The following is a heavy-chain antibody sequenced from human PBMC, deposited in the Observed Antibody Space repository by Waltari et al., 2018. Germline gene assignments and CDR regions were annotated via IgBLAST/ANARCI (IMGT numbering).Heavy chain of an antibody. V-gene: IGHV3-74*01. Sequence: EVQLVESGGGLVQPGGSLRLSCAASGFPFRSYLMHWVRQAPGKGLVWVSRINSDGSSTSYADSVKGRFTISRDNAKNTLYLQMNSLRAEDTAVYYCARDSEEMATIGGFDFDYWGQGTLVTVSS. D-gene: IGHD5-12*01. CDR1: GFPFRSYL. J-gene: IGHJ4*02. CDR3: ARDSEEMATIGGFDFDY. CDR2: INSDGSST.